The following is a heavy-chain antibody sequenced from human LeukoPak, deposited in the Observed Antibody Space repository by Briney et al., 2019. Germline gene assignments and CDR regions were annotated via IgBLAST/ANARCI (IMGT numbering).Heavy chain of an antibody. CDR1: GFTVSSNY. V-gene: IGHV3-11*01. CDR2: ISSSGSTI. Sequence: NPGGSLRLSCAASGFTVSSNYMSWVRQAPGKGLEWVSYISSSGSTIYYADSVKGRFTISRDNAKNSLYLQMNSLRAEDTAVYYCARHLVAAAGMDFDYWGQGTLVTVSS. D-gene: IGHD6-13*01. J-gene: IGHJ4*02. CDR3: ARHLVAAAGMDFDY.